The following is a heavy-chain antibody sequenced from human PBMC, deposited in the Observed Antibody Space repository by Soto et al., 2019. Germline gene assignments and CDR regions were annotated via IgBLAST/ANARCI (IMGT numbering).Heavy chain of an antibody. Sequence: EVQLVESGGGLVQPGRSLRLSCAASGFTFDDYAMHWVRQAPGKGLEWVSGISWNSGSIGYADSVQGRFTISRDNAKNSMYLQMNSLRAEDTALYYCAKDRGLVLSFDFDYWGQGTLVTVSS. J-gene: IGHJ4*02. CDR3: AKDRGLVLSFDFDY. CDR1: GFTFDDYA. V-gene: IGHV3-9*01. CDR2: ISWNSGSI. D-gene: IGHD6-19*01.